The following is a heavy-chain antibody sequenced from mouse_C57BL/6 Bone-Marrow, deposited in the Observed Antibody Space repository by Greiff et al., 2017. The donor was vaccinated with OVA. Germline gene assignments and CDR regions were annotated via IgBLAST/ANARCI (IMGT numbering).Heavy chain of an antibody. Sequence: VQLQQSGAELVRPGASVKLSCTASGFNIKDDYMHWVKQRPEQGLEWIGWIDPENGDTEYASKFQGKATITADTSSNTAYLQLSSLTSEDTAVYYCTPNGDGFAYWGQGTLVTVSA. CDR1: GFNIKDDY. V-gene: IGHV14-4*01. CDR3: TPNGDGFAY. CDR2: IDPENGDT. D-gene: IGHD4-1*01. J-gene: IGHJ3*01.